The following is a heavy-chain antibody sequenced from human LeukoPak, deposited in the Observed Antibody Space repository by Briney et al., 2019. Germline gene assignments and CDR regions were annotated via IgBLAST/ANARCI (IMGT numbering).Heavy chain of an antibody. J-gene: IGHJ4*02. CDR3: ARGPRRDDILTGLDY. CDR1: GFTFSNYA. D-gene: IGHD3-9*01. Sequence: SGGSLRLSCEASGFTFSNYAMNWVRQAPGKGLEWVSVIRSSGGGGSTYYADSVKGRFTISRDNSKNTVYLQMNSLRAGDTAVYYCARGPRRDDILTGLDYWGQGTLVTVSS. V-gene: IGHV3-23*01. CDR2: IRSSGGGGST.